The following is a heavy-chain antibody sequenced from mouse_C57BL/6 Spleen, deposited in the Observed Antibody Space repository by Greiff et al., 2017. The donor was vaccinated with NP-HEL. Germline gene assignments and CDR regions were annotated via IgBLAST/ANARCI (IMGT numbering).Heavy chain of an antibody. CDR3: ARAYYSNYEGAWFAY. J-gene: IGHJ3*01. V-gene: IGHV1-39*01. CDR1: GYSFTDYN. D-gene: IGHD2-5*01. Sequence: VQLQQSGPELVKPGASVKISCKASGYSFTDYNMNWVKQSNGKSLEWIGVINPNYGTTSYNQKFKGKATLTVDQSSSTAYMQLNSLTSEDSAVYYCARAYYSNYEGAWFAYWGQGTLVTVSA. CDR2: INPNYGTT.